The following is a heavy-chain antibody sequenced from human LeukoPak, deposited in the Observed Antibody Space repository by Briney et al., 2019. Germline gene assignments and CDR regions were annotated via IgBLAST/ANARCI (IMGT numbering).Heavy chain of an antibody. J-gene: IGHJ4*02. Sequence: GGSLRFSCAASGFTFSSYSMNWVRQAPGKGLEWVSSISSSSSYIYYADSVKGRFTISRDNAKNSLYLQMNSLRAEDMAVYYCARGFSRRGHYFDYWGQGTLVTVSS. CDR2: ISSSSSYI. V-gene: IGHV3-21*01. D-gene: IGHD3-10*01. CDR1: GFTFSSYS. CDR3: ARGFSRRGHYFDY.